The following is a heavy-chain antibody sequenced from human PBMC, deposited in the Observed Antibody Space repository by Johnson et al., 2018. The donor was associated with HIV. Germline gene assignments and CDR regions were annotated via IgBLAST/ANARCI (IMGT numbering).Heavy chain of an antibody. CDR3: ARDRGYWDAFDI. D-gene: IGHD3-22*01. V-gene: IGHV3-48*04. CDR2: ISGSGGRT. CDR1: GFTFRSYA. Sequence: EQLVVSGGDVVQPGRSLRLSCAASGFTFRSYAMHWVRQAPGKGLEWVSTISGSGGRTYYADSVKGRFTISRDNAKHSLYLQMNSVRAEDTAVYYCARDRGYWDAFDIWGQGTMVTVSS. J-gene: IGHJ3*02.